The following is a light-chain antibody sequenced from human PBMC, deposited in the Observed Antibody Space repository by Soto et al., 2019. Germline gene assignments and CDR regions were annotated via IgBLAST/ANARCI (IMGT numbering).Light chain of an antibody. V-gene: IGLV2-14*01. J-gene: IGLJ3*02. CDR1: SSDVGGYNY. CDR2: EVS. CDR3: SSFPSTSTQV. Sequence: QSVLAQPASVSGSLGQSITISCTGTSSDVGGYNYVSWYQQHPGKAPKLMIYEVSNRPSGVSNRFSGSKSGNAASLTISGLQAEDEADYYCSSFPSTSTQVLGGGTKLTVL.